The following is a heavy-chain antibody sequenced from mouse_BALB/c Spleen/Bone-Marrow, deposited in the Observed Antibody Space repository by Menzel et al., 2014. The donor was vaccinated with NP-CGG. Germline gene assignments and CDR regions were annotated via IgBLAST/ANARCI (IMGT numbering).Heavy chain of an antibody. Sequence: EVQLQQSGAELVRPGALVKLSCKASGFNIKDYYMHWVKQRPEQGLEWIGWIDPENGNTIYDPKFQGKASITADTSSNTAYLQLSILTSEDTAVYYCASGYYGSSPYWYFDVWGAGTTVTVSS. D-gene: IGHD1-1*01. CDR1: GFNIKDYY. CDR2: IDPENGNT. J-gene: IGHJ1*01. CDR3: ASGYYGSSPYWYFDV. V-gene: IGHV14-1*02.